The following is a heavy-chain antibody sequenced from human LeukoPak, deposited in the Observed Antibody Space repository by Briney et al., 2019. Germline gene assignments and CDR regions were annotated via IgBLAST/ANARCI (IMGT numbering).Heavy chain of an antibody. Sequence: ASVKVSCKASGGTFSSYAINWVRQAPGQGLEWMGGIIPIFGTANYAQKFQGGVTITADESTSTAYMELSSLRSEDTAVYYCARDRQGRYYGSGSYYNPGGAFDIWGQGTMVTVSS. CDR3: ARDRQGRYYGSGSYYNPGGAFDI. CDR1: GGTFSSYA. J-gene: IGHJ3*02. CDR2: IIPIFGTA. D-gene: IGHD3-10*01. V-gene: IGHV1-69*13.